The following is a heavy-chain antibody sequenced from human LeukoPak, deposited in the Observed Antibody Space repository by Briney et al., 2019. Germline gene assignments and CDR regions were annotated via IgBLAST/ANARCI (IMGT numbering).Heavy chain of an antibody. J-gene: IGHJ5*02. CDR3: ARIGSTIFGVVINWFDP. D-gene: IGHD3-3*01. V-gene: IGHV4-31*03. CDR1: GGSISSGGYY. CDR2: IFYSGIT. Sequence: SQTLSLTCTVSGGSISSGGYYWSWIRQHPGKGLEWIGYIFYSGITYYNPSLKSRVSISLDTSKNQFSLKLSSVTAADTAVYYCARIGSTIFGVVINWFDPWGQGTLVTVSS.